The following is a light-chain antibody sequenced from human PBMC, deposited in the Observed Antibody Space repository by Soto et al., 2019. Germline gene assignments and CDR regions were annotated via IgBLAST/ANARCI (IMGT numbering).Light chain of an antibody. CDR3: SSYITSTTLGTI. Sequence: QSALTQPASVSGSPGQSITISCTGTSSDVGPYNYVSWYQQHPGKAPKLMIYDVTNRPSGVSNRFSGSKSGNTASLTISGLQAEDEADYYCSSYITSTTLGTIFGGGTKLTVL. CDR1: SSDVGPYNY. J-gene: IGLJ2*01. V-gene: IGLV2-14*01. CDR2: DVT.